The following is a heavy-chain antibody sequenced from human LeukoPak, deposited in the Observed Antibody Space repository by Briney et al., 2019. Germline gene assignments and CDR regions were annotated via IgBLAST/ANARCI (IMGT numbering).Heavy chain of an antibody. J-gene: IGHJ4*02. CDR3: ARGWDGQFDY. CDR1: GGSISSYY. V-gene: IGHV4-59*01. D-gene: IGHD1-26*01. CDR2: IYASGST. Sequence: PSETLSLTCTVSGGSISSYYWSWIRQTPGKGLEWIGYIYASGSTTYNPSLKSRVTISVDTSKNQFSLKLSSVTAADTAVYYCARGWDGQFDYWGQGTLVTVSS.